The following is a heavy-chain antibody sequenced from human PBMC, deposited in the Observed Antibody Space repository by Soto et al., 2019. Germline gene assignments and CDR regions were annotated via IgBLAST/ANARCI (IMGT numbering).Heavy chain of an antibody. CDR3: AREEFEIGWFDP. V-gene: IGHV1-2*04. J-gene: IGHJ5*02. CDR2: INPNSGGT. CDR1: GYTFTGDY. D-gene: IGHD3-10*01. Sequence: SVKVSFKASGYTFTGDYMHLLRQAPGQGLEWMGWINPNSGGTNYAQKFQGWVTMTRDTSISTAYMELSRLRSDDTAVYYCAREEFEIGWFDPWGQGTLVTVSS.